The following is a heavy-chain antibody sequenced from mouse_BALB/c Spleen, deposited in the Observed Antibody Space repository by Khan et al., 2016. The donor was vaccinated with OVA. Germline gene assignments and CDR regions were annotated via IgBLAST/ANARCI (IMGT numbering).Heavy chain of an antibody. J-gene: IGHJ2*01. CDR2: IDPANGKT. CDR3: NAGGNYL. CDR1: GCNIKDYY. D-gene: IGHD2-1*01. Sequence: VQLQQSGAELVRSGASVKLSCTASGCNIKDYYIHWVKQRPEQGLEWIAWIDPANGKTDYAPKFQGKATLTADTSSNTAYLLLTSLTSDDTAVYYGNAGGNYLWGQGTTLTVSS. V-gene: IGHV14-4*02.